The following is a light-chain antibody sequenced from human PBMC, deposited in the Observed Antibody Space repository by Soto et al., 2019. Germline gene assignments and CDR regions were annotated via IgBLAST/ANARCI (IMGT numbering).Light chain of an antibody. V-gene: IGLV1-40*01. CDR3: QSYDRTLV. J-gene: IGLJ3*02. CDR2: GNT. Sequence: QSVLTQPPSVSGAPGQSVTISCTGISSNIGADYDVHWYQVFPGTAPKLLIYGNTNRPSGVPDRFSGSKSGTSASLAITGLQAEDEAEYYCQSYDRTLVFGGGTKLTVL. CDR1: SSNIGADYD.